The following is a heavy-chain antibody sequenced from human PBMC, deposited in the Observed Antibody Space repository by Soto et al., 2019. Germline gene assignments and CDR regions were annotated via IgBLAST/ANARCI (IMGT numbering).Heavy chain of an antibody. Sequence: GASVKVSCKASGGTFSSYAISWVPQAPGQGLEWMGGIIPIFGTANYAQKFQGRVTITADESTSTAYMELSSLRSEDTAVYYCASVPEVGYSGYDYLGRGRVKMDVWGQGTTVTVSS. CDR3: ASVPEVGYSGYDYLGRGRVKMDV. J-gene: IGHJ6*02. CDR2: IIPIFGTA. V-gene: IGHV1-69*13. CDR1: GGTFSSYA. D-gene: IGHD5-12*01.